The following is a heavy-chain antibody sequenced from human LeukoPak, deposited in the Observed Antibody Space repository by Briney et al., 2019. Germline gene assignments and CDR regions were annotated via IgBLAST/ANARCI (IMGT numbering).Heavy chain of an antibody. D-gene: IGHD3-3*01. Sequence: PGGSLRLSCAASGFTFSDYYMSWIRQAPGKGLEWVSYISSSGSTIYYADSVKGRFTISRDNAKNSLYLQMNSLRAEDTAVYYCARCFWSGYYGAEDMDVWGKGTTVTVSS. J-gene: IGHJ6*03. V-gene: IGHV3-11*04. CDR2: ISSSGSTI. CDR3: ARCFWSGYYGAEDMDV. CDR1: GFTFSDYY.